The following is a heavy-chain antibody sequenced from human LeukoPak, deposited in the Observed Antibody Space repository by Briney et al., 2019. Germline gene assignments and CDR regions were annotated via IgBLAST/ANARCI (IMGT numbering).Heavy chain of an antibody. CDR3: ARANYGDYLDY. V-gene: IGHV3-30-3*01. D-gene: IGHD4-17*01. CDR1: GFTFTSYA. J-gene: IGHJ4*02. Sequence: GGSLRLSCAASGFTFTSYAMHWVRQAPGKGLEWVAVISYDRSKRYYADADSVKGRFTISRDNSKNTLYLQMNSLRAEDTAVYYCARANYGDYLDYRGQGTLVTVSS. CDR2: ISYDRSKR.